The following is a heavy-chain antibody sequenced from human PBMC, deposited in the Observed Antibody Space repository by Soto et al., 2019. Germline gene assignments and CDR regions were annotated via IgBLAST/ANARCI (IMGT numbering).Heavy chain of an antibody. Sequence: SETLALARTSSGGSISSYEWGWIRQNPGEGLEWIGYIYYSGSTNYNPSLKSRVTISVDTSKNQFALKLSAVTAADTAVYYCASGYSCYDFDYLGQGTLVTVTS. D-gene: IGHD3-22*01. CDR1: GGSISSYE. CDR3: ASGYSCYDFDY. CDR2: IYYSGST. J-gene: IGHJ4*02. V-gene: IGHV4-59*01.